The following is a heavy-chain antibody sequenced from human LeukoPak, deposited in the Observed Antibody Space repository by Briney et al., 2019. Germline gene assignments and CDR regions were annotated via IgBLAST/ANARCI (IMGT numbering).Heavy chain of an antibody. J-gene: IGHJ6*03. Sequence: KTSETLSLTCTVSGGSISSGSYYWSWIRQPAGKGLEWIGRIYTSGSTNYNPSLKSRVTISVDTSKNQFSLKLSSVTAADTAVYYCARGMLYYDILTGYRDYYMDVWGKGTTVTISS. CDR1: GGSISSGSYY. V-gene: IGHV4-61*02. D-gene: IGHD3-9*01. CDR3: ARGMLYYDILTGYRDYYMDV. CDR2: IYTSGST.